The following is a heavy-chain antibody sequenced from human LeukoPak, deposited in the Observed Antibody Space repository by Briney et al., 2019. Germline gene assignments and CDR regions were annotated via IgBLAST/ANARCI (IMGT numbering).Heavy chain of an antibody. CDR2: IYTSGST. D-gene: IGHD3-9*01. J-gene: IGHJ4*02. Sequence: SETLSLTCTVSGGSISSYYWSWIRHPAGKGLEWIGRIYTSGSTNYNPSLKSRVTMSVDTSKNQFSLKLSSVTAADTAVYYCASSPPYDILTGSLDYWGQGTLVTVSS. V-gene: IGHV4-4*07. CDR1: GGSISSYY. CDR3: ASSPPYDILTGSLDY.